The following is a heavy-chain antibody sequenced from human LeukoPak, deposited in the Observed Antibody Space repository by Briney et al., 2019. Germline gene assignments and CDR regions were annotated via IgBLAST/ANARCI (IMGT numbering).Heavy chain of an antibody. D-gene: IGHD6-19*01. V-gene: IGHV1-3*01. CDR2: INAGEGKT. Sequence: VASVTVSSKASGYTFSNYGMHWVRQAPGQGLEWMGWINAGEGKTKYLQKFQDRVTITRVTSASTAYMELSSLRSEDTAVYYCARGSGWSDYYGMDVWGQGTTVTVSS. CDR3: ARGSGWSDYYGMDV. CDR1: GYTFSNYG. J-gene: IGHJ6*02.